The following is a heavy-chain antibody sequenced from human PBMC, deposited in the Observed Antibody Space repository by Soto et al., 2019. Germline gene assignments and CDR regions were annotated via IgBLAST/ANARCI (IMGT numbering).Heavy chain of an antibody. D-gene: IGHD1-26*01. CDR3: ARQRPTDGRWEFANYYGMDV. J-gene: IGHJ6*02. V-gene: IGHV4-34*12. CDR1: GWSFSAYY. Sequence: ETLSLTCAVYGWSFSAYYWSWVRQPPGKGLEWIGEIIHSESTKYNPSLKSRVTISVDTSKNQFSLKLSSVTAADTAVYYCARQRPTDGRWEFANYYGMDVWGQGTPVTVSS. CDR2: IIHSEST.